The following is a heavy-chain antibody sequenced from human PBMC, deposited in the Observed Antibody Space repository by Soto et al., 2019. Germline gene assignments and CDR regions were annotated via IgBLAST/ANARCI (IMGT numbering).Heavy chain of an antibody. D-gene: IGHD3-3*01. CDR3: ARDFGHGYYLDY. Sequence: GGSLRLSCVASGFSFSNYNINWVRQAPWKGLEWVSYITDSSDTVHYADSVRGRFTIPRDNAESSLYLQMNSLRDEDTAVYFCARDFGHGYYLDYWGRGTLVTVSS. CDR1: GFSFSNYN. V-gene: IGHV3-48*02. CDR2: ITDSSDTV. J-gene: IGHJ4*02.